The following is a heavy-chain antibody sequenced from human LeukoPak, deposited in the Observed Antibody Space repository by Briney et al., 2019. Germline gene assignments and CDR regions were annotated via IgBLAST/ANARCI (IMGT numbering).Heavy chain of an antibody. CDR1: GYTFTSYG. V-gene: IGHV1-8*03. D-gene: IGHD3-16*01. J-gene: IGHJ5*02. CDR2: MNPNSGNT. Sequence: ASVKVSCKASGYTFTSYGISWVRQAPGQGLEWMGWMNPNSGNTGYAQKFQGRVTITRNTSISTAYMELSSLRSEDTAVYYCARGEITNWFDPWGQGTLVTVSS. CDR3: ARGEITNWFDP.